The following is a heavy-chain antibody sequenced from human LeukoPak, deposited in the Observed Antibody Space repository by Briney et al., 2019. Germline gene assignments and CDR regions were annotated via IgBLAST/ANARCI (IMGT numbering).Heavy chain of an antibody. D-gene: IGHD1-26*01. V-gene: IGHV3-30*01. CDR2: ISYDGSNK. CDR1: GFTFSSYA. J-gene: IGHJ4*02. Sequence: GSLRLSCAASGFTFSSYAMHWVRQAPGKGLEWVAVISYDGSNKYYADSVKGRFTISRDNSKNTLYLQMNSLRAEDTAVYYCARDIVGATTFDYWGQGTLVTVSS. CDR3: ARDIVGATTFDY.